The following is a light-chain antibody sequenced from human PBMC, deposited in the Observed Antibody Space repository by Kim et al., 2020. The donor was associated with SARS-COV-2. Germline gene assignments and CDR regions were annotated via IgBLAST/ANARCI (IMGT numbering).Light chain of an antibody. V-gene: IGKV3-20*01. CDR1: HRVSSNY. CDR2: GAS. J-gene: IGKJ4*01. Sequence: SPGEQATLSCRASHRVSSNYLAWYQQKPGQAPRLLIYGASSRATGIPDRFSGSGSGTDFTLTISRLEPEDFAVFYCQQYGSSPLTFGGGTKVDIK. CDR3: QQYGSSPLT.